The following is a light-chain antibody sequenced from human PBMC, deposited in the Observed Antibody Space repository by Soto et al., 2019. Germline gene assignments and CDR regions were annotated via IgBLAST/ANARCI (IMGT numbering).Light chain of an antibody. J-gene: IGLJ2*01. CDR1: SSNIGAGYD. Sequence: QAVVTQPPSVSGAPGQRVTISCSGSSSNIGAGYDVHWYQQLPGTAPKLLICNNNSRPSGVPDRFSGSKSGTSASLAITGLQAEDEADYYCQSYDSSLSGVVFGGGTQLTVL. V-gene: IGLV1-40*01. CDR3: QSYDSSLSGVV. CDR2: NNN.